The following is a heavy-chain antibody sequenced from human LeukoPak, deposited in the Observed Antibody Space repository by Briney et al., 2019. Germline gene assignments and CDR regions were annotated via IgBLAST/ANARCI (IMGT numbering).Heavy chain of an antibody. J-gene: IGHJ4*02. CDR1: GFTFINAW. CDR3: LSRYIGSYDIDY. CDR2: IKSKTDGGTT. D-gene: IGHD3-10*01. Sequence: GGSLRLSCAASGFTFINAWMSWVRQAPGKGLEWVGRIKSKTDGGTTDYAAPVKGRVAISRDDSENTVYLQMHSLKTEDTAVYYCLSRYIGSYDIDYWGQGTLVTVSS. V-gene: IGHV3-15*01.